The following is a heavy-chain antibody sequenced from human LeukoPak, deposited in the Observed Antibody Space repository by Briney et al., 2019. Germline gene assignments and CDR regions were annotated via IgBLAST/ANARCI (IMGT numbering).Heavy chain of an antibody. CDR3: AKSDCGTIGCKLLNY. CDR1: GFAFNNYA. J-gene: IGHJ4*02. V-gene: IGHV3-23*01. Sequence: GSLRLSCAASGFAFNNYAMSWVRQAPGKGLEWVSAISGDGDATKYADSVKGRFTISRDNSKNTLSLQMNGLRVEDTAVYYCAKSDCGTIGCKLLNYWGQGTLVTVSS. D-gene: IGHD2-21*01. CDR2: ISGDGDAT.